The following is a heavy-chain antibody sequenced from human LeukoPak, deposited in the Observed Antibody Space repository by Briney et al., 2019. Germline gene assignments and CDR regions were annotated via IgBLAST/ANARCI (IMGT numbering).Heavy chain of an antibody. CDR2: ISGSSGNT. CDR3: ARSLHADWFDP. J-gene: IGHJ5*02. Sequence: GGSLRLSCAASGFTFNTYAMSWVRQAPGKGLEWVSAISGSSGNTYYADSVKGRFTFSRDNSKNTLYLQMNSLRAEDTAAYYCARSLHADWFDPWGQGTLVTVSS. V-gene: IGHV3-23*01. CDR1: GFTFNTYA.